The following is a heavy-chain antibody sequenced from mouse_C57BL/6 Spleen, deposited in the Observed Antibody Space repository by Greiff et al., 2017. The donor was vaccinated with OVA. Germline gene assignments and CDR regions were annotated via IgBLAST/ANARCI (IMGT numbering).Heavy chain of an antibody. V-gene: IGHV14-3*01. CDR3: ARSHYYAEGFDY. CDR2: IDPADGNT. Sequence: EVQLQQSVAELVMPGASVKLSCTASGFNFKNTYMHWVKQRPEQGLEWIGRIDPADGNTKYAPKFQGKATITADTSSNTAYLQLSSLTSEDTAIYYCARSHYYAEGFDYWGQGTLVTVSS. J-gene: IGHJ3*01. D-gene: IGHD1-2*01. CDR1: GFNFKNTY.